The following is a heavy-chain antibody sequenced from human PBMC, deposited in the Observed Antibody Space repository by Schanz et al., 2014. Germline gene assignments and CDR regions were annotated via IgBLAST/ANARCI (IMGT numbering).Heavy chain of an antibody. CDR1: GFTFSTSA. V-gene: IGHV3-23*04. CDR2: LGGSTGGI. D-gene: IGHD4-4*01. Sequence: EVQLVESFLALVEPGGSLRLSCEASGFTFSTSAMSWVRQAPGKGLEWVSSLGGSTGGIYYADSVRGRFTISRDDAKNSLYLQMNSLRAEDTALYYCAKDRQTTVNRVGYYYGMDVWGQGTTVTVSS. CDR3: AKDRQTTVNRVGYYYGMDV. J-gene: IGHJ6*02.